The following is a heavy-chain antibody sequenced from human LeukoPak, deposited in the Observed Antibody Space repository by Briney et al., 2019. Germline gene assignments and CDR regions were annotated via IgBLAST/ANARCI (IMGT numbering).Heavy chain of an antibody. J-gene: IGHJ3*02. Sequence: GGSLRLSCAASGFTFSSYGMHWVRQAPGKELEWVAVIWYDGSNKYYADSVKGRFIVSRDNSKNTLYLQMNSLRAEDTAVYYCARELGRVGAFDIWGQGTMVTVSS. CDR2: IWYDGSNK. D-gene: IGHD1-26*01. CDR3: ARELGRVGAFDI. V-gene: IGHV3-33*01. CDR1: GFTFSSYG.